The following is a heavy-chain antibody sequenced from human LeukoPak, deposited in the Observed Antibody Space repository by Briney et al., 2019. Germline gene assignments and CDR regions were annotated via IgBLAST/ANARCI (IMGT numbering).Heavy chain of an antibody. D-gene: IGHD6-19*01. Sequence: SETLSLTCTVSGGSISNYHWSWLRQPAGKGLEWIGQIHTSGSTNYNPPLKSRVSMSIDTTEDQVSLTIRSVTAADTAFCYCARRDISSGWSFDYWGQGTLVTVSS. CDR2: IHTSGST. CDR1: GGSISNYH. J-gene: IGHJ4*02. CDR3: ARRDISSGWSFDY. V-gene: IGHV4-4*07.